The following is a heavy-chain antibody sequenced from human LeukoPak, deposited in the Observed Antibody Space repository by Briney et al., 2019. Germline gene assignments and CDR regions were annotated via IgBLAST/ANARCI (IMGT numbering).Heavy chain of an antibody. V-gene: IGHV3-7*01. CDR3: ARDSGSYYQSIYYYGMDV. D-gene: IGHD1-26*01. CDR1: GFIFSSYW. CDR2: IKQDGSEK. Sequence: GGSLRLSCAASGFIFSSYWMNWVRQAPGKGLEWVANIKQDGSEKNYVDSVKGRFTISRDNAKNSLYLQMNSLRDEDTAVYYCARDSGSYYQSIYYYGMDVWGQVTTVTVSS. J-gene: IGHJ6*02.